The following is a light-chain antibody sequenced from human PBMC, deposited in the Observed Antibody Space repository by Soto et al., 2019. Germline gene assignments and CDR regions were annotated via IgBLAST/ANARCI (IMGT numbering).Light chain of an antibody. J-gene: IGKJ5*01. CDR2: GAS. V-gene: IGKV3-20*01. Sequence: VVSNSPVALSLSTGERATLSCRASQSIKNNFLAWYQQKPGQAPRLLIFGASSRSSGIPYRFSGSGSGTDFTLTVIRLEPEDFAGYYCQHYGTSPINFCQGTRPE. CDR1: QSIKNNF. CDR3: QHYGTSPIN.